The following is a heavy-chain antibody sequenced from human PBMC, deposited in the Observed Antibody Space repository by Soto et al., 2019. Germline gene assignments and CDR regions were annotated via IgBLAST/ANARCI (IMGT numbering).Heavy chain of an antibody. CDR2: MNPNSGNT. Sequence: ASVKVSCKASGYTFTSYDINWVRQATGQGLEWMGWMNPNSGNTGYAQKFQGRVTMTRNTSISTAYMELSSLRSEDTAVYYCARFYDFWSGSFSHNWFDPWGQGTLVTVSS. V-gene: IGHV1-8*01. J-gene: IGHJ5*02. D-gene: IGHD3-3*01. CDR1: GYTFTSYD. CDR3: ARFYDFWSGSFSHNWFDP.